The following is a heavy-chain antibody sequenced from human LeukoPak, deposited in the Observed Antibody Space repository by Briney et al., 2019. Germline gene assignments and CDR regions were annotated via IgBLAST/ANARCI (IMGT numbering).Heavy chain of an antibody. D-gene: IGHD3-10*01. CDR3: ARCATLIRGNLLHDDDVFDV. CDR1: GGSSRNFY. J-gene: IGHJ3*01. V-gene: IGHV4-59*01. Sequence: SSETLSLTCTVSGGSSRNFYWGWIRQPPGKGLEWIGFVYDSTNVKYNPSLKSRVTMSLETTKNQVSLRLRSVTAADTAVYFCARCATLIRGNLLHDDDVFDVWGPGTMVTVSS. CDR2: VYDSTNV.